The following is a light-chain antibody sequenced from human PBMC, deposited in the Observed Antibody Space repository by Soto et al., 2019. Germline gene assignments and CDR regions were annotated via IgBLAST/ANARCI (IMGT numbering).Light chain of an antibody. Sequence: QSALTQPASVSGSPGQSITISCTGTSSDIGSHTSVSWYQQHPGKAPKLMIFDVSNRPSGVSSRFSGSKSGNTASLTISGLQAEDEADYYCSSYTSTSTLVFGGGTKLTVL. CDR1: SSDIGSHTS. CDR3: SSYTSTSTLV. V-gene: IGLV2-14*01. J-gene: IGLJ2*01. CDR2: DVS.